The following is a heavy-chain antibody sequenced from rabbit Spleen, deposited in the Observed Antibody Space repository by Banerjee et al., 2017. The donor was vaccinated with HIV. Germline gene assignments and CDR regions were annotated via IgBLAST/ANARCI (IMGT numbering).Heavy chain of an antibody. CDR2: IDPVFGIT. CDR3: VREVAAKFSL. J-gene: IGHJ4*01. D-gene: IGHD4-1*01. V-gene: IGHV1S7*01. Sequence: QSLEESGGGLVQPGGSLKLSCKGSGFDFSSYGVSWVRQAPGKGLEWIGYIDPVFGITYSANWVNGRFTISSHNAQNTLFLQLNSLTAADTATYFCVREVAAKFSLWGPGTLVTVS. CDR1: GFDFSSYG.